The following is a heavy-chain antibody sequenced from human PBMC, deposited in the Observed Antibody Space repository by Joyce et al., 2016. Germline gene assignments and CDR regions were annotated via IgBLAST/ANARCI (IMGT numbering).Heavy chain of an antibody. CDR1: GDSFTTGGYA. CDR2: ISHSGNT. V-gene: IGHV4-30-2*01. J-gene: IGHJ4*02. Sequence: QLLLQESGPGLVKTSQTLSLTCAVSGDSFTTGGYAWNWIRQPPGKGLEWIGDISHSGNTHFTPSRQSRVTISLDRSKSQFSLKLSSVTAADTAVYYCARAPRGPGYFDSWGQGTLVTVSS. D-gene: IGHD3-10*01. CDR3: ARAPRGPGYFDS.